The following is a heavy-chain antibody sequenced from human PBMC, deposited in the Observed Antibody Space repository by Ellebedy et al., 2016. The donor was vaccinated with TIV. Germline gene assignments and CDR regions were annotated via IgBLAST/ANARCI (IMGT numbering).Heavy chain of an antibody. Sequence: GESLKISCAASGFTVSYTYMSWVRQAPGKGLEWVSVIHTGGDTYYADSVKGRFTISRDSSKNTLYLQMNSLRAEDTAVYYCAIRITGTYGDDALDIWGQGTMVTVSS. CDR2: IHTGGDT. V-gene: IGHV3-53*01. CDR1: GFTVSYTY. D-gene: IGHD1-20*01. CDR3: AIRITGTYGDDALDI. J-gene: IGHJ3*02.